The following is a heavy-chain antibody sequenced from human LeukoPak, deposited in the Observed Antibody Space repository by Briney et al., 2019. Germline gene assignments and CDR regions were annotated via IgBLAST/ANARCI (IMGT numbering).Heavy chain of an antibody. D-gene: IGHD6-19*01. CDR1: GITFSSYS. CDR2: ISSSSSYI. V-gene: IGHV3-21*01. J-gene: IGHJ3*02. CDR3: ARGIAVAAFDI. Sequence: GGSLRLSCAASGITFSSYSMNWVRQAPGKGLEWVSSISSSSSYIYYADSVKGRFTISRDNAKNSLYLQMNSLRAEDTAVYYCARGIAVAAFDIWGQGTMVTVSS.